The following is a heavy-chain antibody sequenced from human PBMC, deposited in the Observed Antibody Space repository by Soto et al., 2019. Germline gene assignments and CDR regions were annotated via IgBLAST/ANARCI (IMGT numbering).Heavy chain of an antibody. CDR3: AKDGQWLDQTFDY. Sequence: PGGSLRLSCAASGFTFSSYATHWVRQAPGKGLEWVAVISYDGSNKYYADSVKGRFTISRDNSKNTLYLQMNSLRAEDTAVYYCAKDGQWLDQTFDYWGQGTLVTGSS. J-gene: IGHJ4*02. V-gene: IGHV3-30*04. CDR1: GFTFSSYA. D-gene: IGHD6-19*01. CDR2: ISYDGSNK.